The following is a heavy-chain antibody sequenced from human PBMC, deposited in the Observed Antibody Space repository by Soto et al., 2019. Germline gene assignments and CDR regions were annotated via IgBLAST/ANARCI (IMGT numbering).Heavy chain of an antibody. J-gene: IGHJ2*01. V-gene: IGHV4-34*01. CDR1: GGSFSGYY. CDR2: INHSGST. Sequence: QVQLQQWGAGLLKPSETLSLTCAVYGGSFSGYYWSWIRQPPGKGLEWIGEINHSGSTNYNPSLKSRVTISVDTSKDQFSLKLSSVTAADTAVYYCARGGALLRRYFDLLYWYFDLWGRGTLVTVSS. CDR3: ARGGALLRRYFDLLYWYFDL. D-gene: IGHD3-9*01.